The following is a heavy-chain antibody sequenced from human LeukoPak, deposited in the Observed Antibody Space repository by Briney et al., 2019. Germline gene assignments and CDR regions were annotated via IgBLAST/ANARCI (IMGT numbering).Heavy chain of an antibody. V-gene: IGHV4-31*03. D-gene: IGHD4-11*01. J-gene: IGHJ4*02. Sequence: SQTLSLTCTVSGGSINSGGYYWRWIRQHPGKGLEWTGYISYSGSTYYNPSLKSRLTISLDTSKNQFSLRLSSVSAADTAVYFCTVGPHHYFDSWGQGTLVTVSS. CDR3: TVGPHHYFDS. CDR2: ISYSGST. CDR1: GGSINSGGYY.